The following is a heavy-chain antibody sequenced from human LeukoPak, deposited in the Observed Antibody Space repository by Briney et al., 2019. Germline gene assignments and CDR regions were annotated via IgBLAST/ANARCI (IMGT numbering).Heavy chain of an antibody. CDR2: IWYDGSNK. V-gene: IGHV3-33*01. Sequence: GGSLRLSCAASGFTFSSYGMHWVRQAPGKGLEWVAAIWYDGSNKYYADSVKGRFTISRDNSKNTLYLQMNSLRAEDTAVYYCARKPYDSSGSDYWGQGTLVTVSS. CDR3: ARKPYDSSGSDY. CDR1: GFTFSSYG. J-gene: IGHJ4*02. D-gene: IGHD3-22*01.